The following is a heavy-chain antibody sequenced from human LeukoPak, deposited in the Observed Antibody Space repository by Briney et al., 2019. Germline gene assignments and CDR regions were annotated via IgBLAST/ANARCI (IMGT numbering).Heavy chain of an antibody. CDR3: AISTGTTGPFDY. CDR1: GYTFTSYG. V-gene: IGHV1-18*01. J-gene: IGHJ4*02. CDR2: ISAYNGNT. D-gene: IGHD1-1*01. Sequence: ASVKVSCKAPGYTFTSYGISWVRQAPGQGLEWMGWISAYNGNTNYAQKLQGRVTMTTDTSTSTAYMELRSLRSDDTAVYYCAISTGTTGPFDYWGQGTLVTVSS.